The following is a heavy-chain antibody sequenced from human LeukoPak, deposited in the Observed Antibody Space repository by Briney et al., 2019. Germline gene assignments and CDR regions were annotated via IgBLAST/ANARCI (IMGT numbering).Heavy chain of an antibody. D-gene: IGHD3-22*01. J-gene: IGHJ4*02. CDR1: GFTFSSYA. Sequence: GGSLRLSCAASGFTFSSYAMSWVRQAPGKGLEWVSAISGSGGSTYYADSVKGWFTISRDNSKNTLYLQMNSLRAEDTAVYYCAKAGKYYYDSSGYYPGDYWGQGTLVTVPS. CDR2: ISGSGGST. V-gene: IGHV3-23*01. CDR3: AKAGKYYYDSSGYYPGDY.